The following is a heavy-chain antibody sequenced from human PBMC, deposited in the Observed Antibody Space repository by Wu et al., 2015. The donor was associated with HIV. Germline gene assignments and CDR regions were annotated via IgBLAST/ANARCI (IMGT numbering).Heavy chain of an antibody. CDR3: ARDSVAAAKSLYSYYYGMDV. D-gene: IGHD6-13*01. V-gene: IGHV1-69*13. J-gene: IGHJ6*02. Sequence: QVQLVQSGAEVKKPGSSVKVSCKASGGTFSSYAISWVRQAPGQGLEWMGRIIPIFGTANYAQKFQGRVTITADESTSTAYMELSSLRSEDTAVYYCARDSVAAAKSLYSYYYGMDVWGQGTMVTVSS. CDR2: IIPIFGTA. CDR1: GGTFSSYA.